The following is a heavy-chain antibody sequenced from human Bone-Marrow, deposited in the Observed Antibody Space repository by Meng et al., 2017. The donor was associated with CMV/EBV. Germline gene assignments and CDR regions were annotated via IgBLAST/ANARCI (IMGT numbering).Heavy chain of an antibody. J-gene: IGHJ6*02. CDR3: ARSGVAIPHIAARRRNGMDV. CDR1: GGSFSGYY. Sequence: ETLSLTCAVYGGSFSGYYWSWIRQPPGKGLEWIGEINHSGSTNYNPSLKSRVTISVDTSKNQFSLKLSSVTAADTAVYYCARSGVAIPHIAARRRNGMDVWGQGTTVTFSS. CDR2: INHSGST. D-gene: IGHD6-6*01. V-gene: IGHV4-34*01.